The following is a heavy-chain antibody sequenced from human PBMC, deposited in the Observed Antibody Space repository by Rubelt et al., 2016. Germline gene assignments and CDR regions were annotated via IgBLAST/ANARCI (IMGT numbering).Heavy chain of an antibody. CDR3: WVHGGN. CDR1: GFTFRKAW. V-gene: IGHV3-15*05. CDR2: IKSKAEGETT. Sequence: LVKPGGSLRLSCEASGFTFRKAWLSWVRQAPGKGLEWVGRIKSKAEGETTDYAAAVKGRFTFSRDDSQSTVFLQMSGLEVADTGIYFCWVHGGNWGRGTLVTVSS. D-gene: IGHD4-23*01. J-gene: IGHJ4*02.